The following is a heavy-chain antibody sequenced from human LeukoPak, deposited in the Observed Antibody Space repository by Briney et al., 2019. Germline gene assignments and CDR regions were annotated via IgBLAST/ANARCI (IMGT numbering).Heavy chain of an antibody. D-gene: IGHD6-19*01. Sequence: SETLSLTCAVSGGSISSSGYSWGWIRQPPGKGLEWIGYIYYSGSTYYNPSLMSRVAISIDTSNNHFSLTLNSVTAADTAVYYCARNVAVARDGTRYFDLWGRGTLVTVSS. V-gene: IGHV4-30-4*07. CDR1: GGSISSSGYS. J-gene: IGHJ2*01. CDR3: ARNVAVARDGTRYFDL. CDR2: IYYSGST.